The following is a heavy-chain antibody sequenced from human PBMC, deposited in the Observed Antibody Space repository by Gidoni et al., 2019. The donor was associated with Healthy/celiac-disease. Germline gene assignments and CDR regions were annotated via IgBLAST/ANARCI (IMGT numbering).Heavy chain of an antibody. J-gene: IGHJ4*02. CDR3: AKPGAVAVFLISNTYYFDY. CDR1: GFTFSSYA. D-gene: IGHD6-19*01. Sequence: EVQLLESGGGLVQPGGSLRLSCAASGFTFSSYAMSWVRQAPGKGLGWVSAISGSGGSTYYADSVKGRFTISRDNSKNTLYLQMNSLRAEDTAVYYCAKPGAVAVFLISNTYYFDYWGQGTLVTVSS. CDR2: ISGSGGST. V-gene: IGHV3-23*01.